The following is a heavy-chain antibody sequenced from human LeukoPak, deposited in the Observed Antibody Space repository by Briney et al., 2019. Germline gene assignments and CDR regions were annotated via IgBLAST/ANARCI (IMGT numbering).Heavy chain of an antibody. J-gene: IGHJ4*02. V-gene: IGHV4-30-4*08. Sequence: TSETLSLTCTVSGGSISSGDYYWSRIRQPPGKGLEWIGYIYYSGSTYYNPSLKSRVTISVDTSKNQFSLKLSSVTAADTAVYYCARGPYSNYGQFDYWGQGTLVTVSS. D-gene: IGHD4-11*01. CDR3: ARGPYSNYGQFDY. CDR2: IYYSGST. CDR1: GGSISSGDYY.